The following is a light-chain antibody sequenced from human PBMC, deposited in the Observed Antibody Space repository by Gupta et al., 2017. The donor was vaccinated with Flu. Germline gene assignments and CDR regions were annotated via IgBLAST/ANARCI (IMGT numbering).Light chain of an antibody. CDR2: EVT. CDR3: SPYAGNNYRV. V-gene: IGLV2-8*01. Sequence: SWYQQRTGKAPKAMIYEVTKPASGVPDRVPGPKPGNMALLTVSGLQAEDEADYYLSPYAGNNYRVICAGTKLTVL. J-gene: IGLJ3*02.